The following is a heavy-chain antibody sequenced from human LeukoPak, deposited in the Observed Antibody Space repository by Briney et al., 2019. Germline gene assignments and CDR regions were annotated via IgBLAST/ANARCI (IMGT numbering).Heavy chain of an antibody. V-gene: IGHV5-51*01. CDR3: ARTYHDFWSGYGRPPDY. CDR1: GYSFTSYW. D-gene: IGHD3-3*01. Sequence: GESLKISCKGSGYSFTSYWIGWVRQMPGKGLEWMGIIYPGDSDTRYSPSFQGQVTISADKSISTAYLQWSSLKASDTAMYYCARTYHDFWSGYGRPPDYWGQGTLVTVSS. CDR2: IYPGDSDT. J-gene: IGHJ4*02.